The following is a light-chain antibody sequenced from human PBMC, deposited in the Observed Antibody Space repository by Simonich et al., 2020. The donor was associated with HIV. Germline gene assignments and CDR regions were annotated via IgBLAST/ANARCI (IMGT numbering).Light chain of an antibody. Sequence: QSALTQPRSVSGSPGPSVTISCTGTSSDIGSYNYVSWYRQQPGKAPNLIISDVTTRPSGVPARFSGSKSGNTASLTISGLQVEDEADYYCCSYVNTYTWLFGGGTKLTVL. J-gene: IGLJ3*02. CDR2: DVT. CDR1: SSDIGSYNY. CDR3: CSYVNTYTWL. V-gene: IGLV2-11*01.